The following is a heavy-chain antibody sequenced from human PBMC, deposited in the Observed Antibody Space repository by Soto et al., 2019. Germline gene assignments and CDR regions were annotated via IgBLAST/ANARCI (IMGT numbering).Heavy chain of an antibody. V-gene: IGHV1-69*01. Sequence: QVQLVQSGAEVKKPGSSVKVSCKASGGTFSSYAISWVRQAPGQGLEWMGGIIPISGTANYAQKFQGRVTITADESTSKAYMELSSLRPEDTAVYYCARSQGSSTSLEIYYYYYYGMDVWGQGTTVTVS. D-gene: IGHD2-2*01. J-gene: IGHJ6*02. CDR3: ARSQGSSTSLEIYYYYYYGMDV. CDR2: IIPISGTA. CDR1: GGTFSSYA.